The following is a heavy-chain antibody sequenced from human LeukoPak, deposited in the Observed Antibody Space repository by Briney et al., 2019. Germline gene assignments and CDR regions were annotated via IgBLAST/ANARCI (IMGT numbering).Heavy chain of an antibody. Sequence: GASVMVSCKASGYTFTSYGISWVRQAPGQGLEWMGWISAYNGNTNYAQKLQGRVTMTTDTSTTTAYMELRSLRSDDTAVYYCARDLKYNILTGYRSSFGFDPWGQGTLVTVSS. CDR2: ISAYNGNT. V-gene: IGHV1-18*01. D-gene: IGHD3-9*01. CDR1: GYTFTSYG. J-gene: IGHJ5*02. CDR3: ARDLKYNILTGYRSSFGFDP.